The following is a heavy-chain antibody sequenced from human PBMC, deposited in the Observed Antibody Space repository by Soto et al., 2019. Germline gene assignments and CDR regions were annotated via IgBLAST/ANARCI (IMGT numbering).Heavy chain of an antibody. CDR2: IYFSGST. CDR3: ASGDAWEALLAH. V-gene: IGHV4-31*03. CDR1: GASINSGGYY. D-gene: IGHD4-17*01. J-gene: IGHJ4*02. Sequence: QVQLQESGLGLVKPSETLSLTCTVSGASINSGGYYWSWIRQLPGKGLEWIGYIYFSGSTYYNPSLESRVTISLDTSQNQFSLKLSSVTAADTAMYFCASGDAWEALLAHWGQGILVTVSS.